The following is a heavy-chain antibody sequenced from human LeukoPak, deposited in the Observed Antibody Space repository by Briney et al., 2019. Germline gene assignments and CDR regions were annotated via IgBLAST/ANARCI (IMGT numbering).Heavy chain of an antibody. Sequence: GGSRRLSCAASGFTFNYYAMTWVRQAPGKGLEWVSGIGGSGVRTYYADSVKGRFTISRDNFKNTVYLQLSSLRVEDTALYYCAKDRFGHTDQRPLAVDHWGQGTLVTVSS. CDR3: AKDRFGHTDQRPLAVDH. CDR1: GFTFNYYA. D-gene: IGHD3-10*01. J-gene: IGHJ5*02. CDR2: IGGSGVRT. V-gene: IGHV3-23*01.